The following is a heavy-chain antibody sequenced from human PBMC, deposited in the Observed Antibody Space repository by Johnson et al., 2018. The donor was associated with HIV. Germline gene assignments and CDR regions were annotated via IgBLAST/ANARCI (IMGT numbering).Heavy chain of an antibody. CDR2: INTDGSST. D-gene: IGHD3-10*01. J-gene: IGHJ3*02. Sequence: EVQLVESGGGLIQRGGPLRLSCAASGFNVISNYMSWVRQAPGQGLEWVSRINTDGSSTSYADSVKGRFTISRDNAKNTLYLEMNSLRAGDSAVYYCARVGGSWMLDAFDIWGQGTVVTVSS. V-gene: IGHV3-66*03. CDR1: GFNVISNY. CDR3: ARVGGSWMLDAFDI.